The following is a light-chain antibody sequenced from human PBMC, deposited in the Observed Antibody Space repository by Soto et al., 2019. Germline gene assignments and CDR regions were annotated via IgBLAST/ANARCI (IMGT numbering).Light chain of an antibody. CDR1: QGINNY. Sequence: DLQLTQSPSFLSASVGDRVTITCRASQGINNYLAWYQQQPGKAPKLLIYAASTLQSGVPSRFSGSGSGTEFTLTISTLQPEDFATSYCQNHDSYPLTFGGGTKVEIK. V-gene: IGKV1-9*01. J-gene: IGKJ4*01. CDR3: QNHDSYPLT. CDR2: AAS.